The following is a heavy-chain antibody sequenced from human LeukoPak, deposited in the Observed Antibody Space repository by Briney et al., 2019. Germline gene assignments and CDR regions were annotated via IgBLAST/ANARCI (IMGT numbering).Heavy chain of an antibody. V-gene: IGHV1-18*01. D-gene: IGHD7-27*01. CDR1: GYIFSSYG. Sequence: ASVKVSCKASGYIFSSYGISWVRQAPGQGLEWMGWISTDNGDTKYAQKFQGRVTMTTDTSTSTAYMELRSLRSGDTAVYYCARETGDAKYYYYGMDVWGQGTTVTVSS. CDR3: ARETGDAKYYYYGMDV. CDR2: ISTDNGDT. J-gene: IGHJ6*02.